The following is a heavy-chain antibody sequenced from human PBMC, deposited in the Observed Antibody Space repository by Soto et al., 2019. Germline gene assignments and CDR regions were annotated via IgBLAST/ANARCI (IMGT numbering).Heavy chain of an antibody. D-gene: IGHD3-10*01. V-gene: IGHV4-59*01. Sequence: SETLSLTCTVSCGSISSYYWSWIRQPPGKGLEWIGYIYYSGSTNYNPSLKSRVTISVDTSKNQFSLNLSSVTAADTAVYYCARARCITRSFDYWGQGTLVTVSS. J-gene: IGHJ4*02. CDR1: CGSISSYY. CDR3: ARARCITRSFDY. CDR2: IYYSGST.